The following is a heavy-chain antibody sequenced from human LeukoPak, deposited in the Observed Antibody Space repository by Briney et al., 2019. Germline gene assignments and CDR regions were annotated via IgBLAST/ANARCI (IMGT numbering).Heavy chain of an antibody. J-gene: IGHJ4*02. CDR2: IFSGGST. V-gene: IGHV3-66*01. Sequence: GGSLRLSCAASGFSVSSNYRSWVRQASGKGLEWVSVIFSGGSTNYADSVKGRFTISRDNSKNTLYLQMNTLRVEDTAVYFCAGRYSCGWYVNWGQGTLVTVSS. CDR1: GFSVSSNY. D-gene: IGHD6-19*01. CDR3: AGRYSCGWYVN.